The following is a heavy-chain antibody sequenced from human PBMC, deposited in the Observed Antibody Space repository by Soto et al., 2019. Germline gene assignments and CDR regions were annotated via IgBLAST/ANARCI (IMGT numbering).Heavy chain of an antibody. V-gene: IGHV3-23*01. D-gene: IGHD3-10*01. Sequence: GGSLRLSCAASGFTFSSHAMSWVRQAPGKGLEWVSAISGSGGSTYYADSVKGRFTISRDNSKNTLYLQMNSLRAEDTAVYYCAKDTRAVRGVITEDYWGQGTLVTVSS. CDR2: ISGSGGST. CDR3: AKDTRAVRGVITEDY. CDR1: GFTFSSHA. J-gene: IGHJ4*02.